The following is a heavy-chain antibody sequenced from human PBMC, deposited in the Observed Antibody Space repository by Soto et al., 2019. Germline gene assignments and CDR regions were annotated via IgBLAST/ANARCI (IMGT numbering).Heavy chain of an antibody. CDR2: ISNSGST. Sequence: PSEILLLTFTVSGGSVTRYEDYWAWIRQSPGKGLEWIGYISNSGSTGFNPSLKTRLSMSVDRSTNQFRLRLTSVSAADTTVYFCATESGATYGHLDHSAQGSHVTVSS. CDR3: ATESGATYGHLDH. CDR1: GGSVTRYEDY. V-gene: IGHV4-30-4*01. D-gene: IGHD3-10*01. J-gene: IGHJ4*02.